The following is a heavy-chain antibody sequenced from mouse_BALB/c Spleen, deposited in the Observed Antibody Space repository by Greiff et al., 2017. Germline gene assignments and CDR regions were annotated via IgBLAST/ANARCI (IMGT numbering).Heavy chain of an antibody. CDR3: ARSSYDGYAMDY. CDR2: ISSGSSTI. Sequence: EVHLVESGGGLVQPGGSRKLSCAASGFTFSSFGMHWVRQAPEKGLEWVAYISSGSSTIYYADTVKGRFTISRDNPKNTLFLQMTSLRSEDTAMYYCARSSYDGYAMDYWGQGTSVTVSS. V-gene: IGHV5-17*02. D-gene: IGHD2-12*01. CDR1: GFTFSSFG. J-gene: IGHJ4*01.